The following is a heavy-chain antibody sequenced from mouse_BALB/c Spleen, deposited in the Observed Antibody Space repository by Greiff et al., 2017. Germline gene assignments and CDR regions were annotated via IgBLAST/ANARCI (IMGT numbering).Heavy chain of an antibody. V-gene: IGHV5-6-5*01. CDR2: ISSGGST. D-gene: IGHD1-1*01. CDR3: ARGRPLYGSSYDWYFDV. Sequence: EVQGVESGGGLVKPGGSLKLSCAASGFTFSSYAMSWVRQTPEKRLEWVASISSGGSTYYPDSVKGRFTISRDNARNILYLQMSSLRSEDTAMYYCARGRPLYGSSYDWYFDVWGAGTTVTVSS. CDR1: GFTFSSYA. J-gene: IGHJ1*01.